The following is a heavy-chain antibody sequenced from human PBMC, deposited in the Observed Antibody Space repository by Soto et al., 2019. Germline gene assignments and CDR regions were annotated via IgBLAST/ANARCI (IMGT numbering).Heavy chain of an antibody. J-gene: IGHJ4*02. D-gene: IGHD5-12*01. V-gene: IGHV3-48*02. CDR1: GFTLNSYS. CDR3: ATSVGASGYEFY. Sequence: PGGPLRVSRAASGFTLNSYSINWVRQAPGQGLEWVSYISSSSNVIYYADSVKGRFTISRDNAKNSLYLQMNSLRDEDTAVYYCATSVGASGYEFYWGQGTLVTVSS. CDR2: ISSSSNVI.